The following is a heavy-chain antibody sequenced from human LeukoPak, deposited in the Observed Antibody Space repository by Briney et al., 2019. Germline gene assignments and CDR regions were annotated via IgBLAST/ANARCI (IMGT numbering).Heavy chain of an antibody. CDR2: INPNSGGT. V-gene: IGHV1-2*04. CDR3: ARDHSDYGDYGFDY. Sequence: ASVKVSCKASGYTFTGYYMHWVRQAPGQGLEWMGWINPNSGGTNYAQKFQGWVTMTRDTSISTAYMELSRLRSDDTAVYYCARDHSDYGDYGFDYWGQGTLVTVSS. J-gene: IGHJ4*02. D-gene: IGHD4-17*01. CDR1: GYTFTGYY.